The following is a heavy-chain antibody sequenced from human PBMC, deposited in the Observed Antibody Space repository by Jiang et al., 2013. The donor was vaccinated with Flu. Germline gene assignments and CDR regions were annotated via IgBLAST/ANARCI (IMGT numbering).Heavy chain of an antibody. CDR3: AREGYVWETYRYLDSWGQLLDPGLDV. CDR1: GDSVSSSSVA. D-gene: IGHD3-16*02. V-gene: IGHV6-1*01. CDR2: TYYKSKWYY. J-gene: IGHJ6*02. Sequence: TSQTLSLTCVISGDSVSSSSVAWNWIRQSPSRGLEWLGRTYYKSKWYYDYGLSVQSRITISPDTSKNQFSLQLNSLTPEDTAVYFCAREGYVWETYRYLDSWGQLLDPGLDVWGQGTTVTVSS.